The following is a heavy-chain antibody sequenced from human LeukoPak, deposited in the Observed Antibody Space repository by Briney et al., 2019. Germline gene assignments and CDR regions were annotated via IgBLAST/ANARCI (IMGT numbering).Heavy chain of an antibody. D-gene: IGHD6-13*01. Sequence: GASVKVSCKASGYTFTNYAMNWVRQAPGQGLEWMGWINTNTGNPTYAQGFTGRFVFSLDTSVSTAYLQISSLKTEDTAMYYCARERRSSSPGEQQLVRAFDIRGQGTMVTVSS. CDR1: GYTFTNYA. CDR2: INTNTGNP. CDR3: ARERRSSSPGEQQLVRAFDI. V-gene: IGHV7-4-1*02. J-gene: IGHJ3*02.